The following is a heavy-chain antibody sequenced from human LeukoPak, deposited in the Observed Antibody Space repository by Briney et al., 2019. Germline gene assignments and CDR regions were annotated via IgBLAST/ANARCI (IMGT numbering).Heavy chain of an antibody. CDR3: ARSSGYSYGYLPDY. Sequence: GTLRLSCAASGLIFSSYGMSWVRQPPGKGLEWIGEIYHSGSTNYNPSLKSRVTISVDKSKNQFSLKLSSVTAADTAVYYCARSSGYSYGYLPDYWGQGTLVTVSS. CDR1: GLIFSSYG. D-gene: IGHD5-18*01. CDR2: IYHSGST. J-gene: IGHJ4*02. V-gene: IGHV4-4*02.